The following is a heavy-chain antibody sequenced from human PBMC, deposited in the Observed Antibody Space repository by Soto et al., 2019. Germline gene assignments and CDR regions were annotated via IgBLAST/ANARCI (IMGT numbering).Heavy chain of an antibody. CDR2: ISSSGSTI. CDR3: ARGGWELLPPYYYYGMDV. J-gene: IGHJ6*02. CDR1: GFTFSSYE. V-gene: IGHV3-48*03. D-gene: IGHD1-26*01. Sequence: PGVSLRLSCAASGFTFSSYEMNWVRQAPGKGLEWVSYISSSGSTIYYADSVKGRFTISRDNAKNSLYLQMNSLRAEDTAVYYCARGGWELLPPYYYYGMDVWGQGTTVTVSS.